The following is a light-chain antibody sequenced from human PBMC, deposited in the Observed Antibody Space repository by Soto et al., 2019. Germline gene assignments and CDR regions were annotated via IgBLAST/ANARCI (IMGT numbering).Light chain of an antibody. J-gene: IGKJ5*01. Sequence: EIVMTQSPATLSVSPGERATLSCRAGQSVSSNLAWYQQKPGQAPRLLIYGASTRATGIPARFSGSGSGTEFTLTISSLQSEDFAVYYCQQYNNWHTFGQGTRLEIK. CDR3: QQYNNWHT. CDR2: GAS. V-gene: IGKV3-15*01. CDR1: QSVSSN.